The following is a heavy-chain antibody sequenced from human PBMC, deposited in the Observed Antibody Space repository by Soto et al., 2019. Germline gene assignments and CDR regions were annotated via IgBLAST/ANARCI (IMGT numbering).Heavy chain of an antibody. CDR2: INHSGST. J-gene: IGHJ6*03. Sequence: SETLSLTCAVYGGSFSGYYWSWIRQPPGKGLEWIGEINHSGSTNYNPSLKSRVTISVDTSKNQFSLKLSSVTAADTAVYYCARGSPGGVVVVPAALYYMDVWGKGTTVTVSS. CDR3: ARGSPGGVVVVPAALYYMDV. D-gene: IGHD2-2*01. CDR1: GGSFSGYY. V-gene: IGHV4-34*01.